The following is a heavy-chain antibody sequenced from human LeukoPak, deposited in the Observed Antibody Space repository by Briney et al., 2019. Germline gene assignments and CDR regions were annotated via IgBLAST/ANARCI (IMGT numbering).Heavy chain of an antibody. D-gene: IGHD2-2*01. CDR2: ISGSGGST. CDR1: TFTFSNYG. V-gene: IGHV3-23*01. J-gene: IGHJ4*02. CDR3: ANYGYQYYFDY. Sequence: GGSLRLSCAASTFTFSNYGMQWVRQAPGKGLEWVSAISGSGGSTYYADSVKGRFTISRDNSKNTLYLQMNSLRAEDTAVYYCANYGYQYYFDYWGQGTLVTVSS.